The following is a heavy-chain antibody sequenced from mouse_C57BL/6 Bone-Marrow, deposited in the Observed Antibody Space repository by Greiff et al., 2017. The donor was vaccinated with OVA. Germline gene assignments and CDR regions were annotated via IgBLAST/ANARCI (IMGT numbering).Heavy chain of an antibody. J-gene: IGHJ1*03. Sequence: EVNVVESGEGLVKPGGSLKLSCAASGFTFSSYAMSWVRQTPEKRLEWVAYISSGGDYIYYADPVKGRFTISRDNARNTLYLQMSSLKSEDTAMYYCTREGDYDYDDWYFDVWGTGTTVTVSS. CDR2: ISSGGDYI. CDR3: TREGDYDYDDWYFDV. V-gene: IGHV5-9-1*02. D-gene: IGHD2-4*01. CDR1: GFTFSSYA.